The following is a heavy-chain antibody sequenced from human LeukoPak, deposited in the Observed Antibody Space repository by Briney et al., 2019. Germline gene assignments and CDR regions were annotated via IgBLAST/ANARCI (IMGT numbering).Heavy chain of an antibody. J-gene: IGHJ6*02. CDR3: ASESRGGDFWSGYFGIDRYGMDV. CDR2: ISSSSSYI. CDR1: GFTFSSYS. V-gene: IGHV3-21*01. D-gene: IGHD3-3*01. Sequence: GGSLRLSCAASGFTFSSYSMNWVRQAPGKGLEWVSSISSSSSYIYYADSVKGRFTISRDNAKNSLYLQMNSLRAEDTAVYYCASESRGGDFWSGYFGIDRYGMDVWGQGTTVTVS.